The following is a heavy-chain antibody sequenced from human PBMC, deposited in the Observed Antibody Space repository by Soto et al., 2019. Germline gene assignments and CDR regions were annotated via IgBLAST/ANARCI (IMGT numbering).Heavy chain of an antibody. J-gene: IGHJ4*02. V-gene: IGHV4-4*02. CDR3: ARAHSGSYSFDY. CDR2: IYHSGST. D-gene: IGHD1-26*01. CDR1: GGSISSSNW. Sequence: PSETLALSCAVSGGSISSSNWWSWVRQPPGKGLEWSGEIYHSGSTNYNPSLKSRVTISVDKSKNQFSLKLSSVTAADTAVYYCARAHSGSYSFDYWAQGTLVTVSS.